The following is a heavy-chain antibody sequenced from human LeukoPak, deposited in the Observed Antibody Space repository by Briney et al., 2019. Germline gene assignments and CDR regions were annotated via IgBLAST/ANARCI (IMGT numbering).Heavy chain of an antibody. CDR3: ATGGAGIAAAP. D-gene: IGHD6-13*01. Sequence: SETLSLTCTVSGGSISSYYWSWIRQPPGKGLEWIGYIYYSGSPNYNPSLKSRVTMLIDTSKNQFSLKLSSVTAADTAVYYCATGGAGIAAAPWGQGTMVTVSS. CDR1: GGSISSYY. J-gene: IGHJ3*01. CDR2: IYYSGSP. V-gene: IGHV4-59*01.